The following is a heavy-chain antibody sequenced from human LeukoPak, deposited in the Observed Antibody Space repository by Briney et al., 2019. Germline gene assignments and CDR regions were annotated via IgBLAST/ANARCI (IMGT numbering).Heavy chain of an antibody. CDR3: ARSRSSGITMVRGVIGEFDH. Sequence: SETLSLTCAVSGYSISSSDWWGWIRQPPGKGLEWIGYMYYSGSTYYNPSLKRRVTMSVDTSKNQFSLKLTSVTAVDTAVYYCARSRSSGITMVRGVIGEFDHWGQGTLVTVSS. CDR1: GYSISSSDW. CDR2: MYYSGST. V-gene: IGHV4-28*01. J-gene: IGHJ4*02. D-gene: IGHD3-10*01.